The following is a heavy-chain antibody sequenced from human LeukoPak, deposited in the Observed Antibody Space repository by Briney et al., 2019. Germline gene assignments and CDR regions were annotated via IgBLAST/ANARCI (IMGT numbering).Heavy chain of an antibody. CDR2: IYHTGRT. J-gene: IGHJ6*02. V-gene: IGHV4-30-2*01. CDR3: ARQPPYRYSSTWPPFYYYGMDV. CDR1: GGSIIVAAYS. Sequence: PSETLSLTCAVSGGSIIVAAYSWSWIRQPPGKGLEWVGYIYHTGRTYSNPSLKSRVTISVDTSKEQFSLELISVSAADTAVYYCARQPPYRYSSTWPPFYYYGMDVWGQGATVTVSS. D-gene: IGHD4-11*01.